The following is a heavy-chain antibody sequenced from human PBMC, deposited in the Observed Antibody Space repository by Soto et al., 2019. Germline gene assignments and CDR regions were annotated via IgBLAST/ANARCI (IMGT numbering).Heavy chain of an antibody. J-gene: IGHJ4*02. Sequence: GGSLRLSCAASGFTFSNAWMSWVRQAPGKGLEWVGRIKSKTDGGTTDYAAPVKGRFTISRDDSKNTLYLQMNSLKTEDTAVYYCTTRYCTNGVCYDRDYWGQGTLVTVSS. D-gene: IGHD2-8*01. CDR1: GFTFSNAW. CDR3: TTRYCTNGVCYDRDY. V-gene: IGHV3-15*01. CDR2: IKSKTDGGTT.